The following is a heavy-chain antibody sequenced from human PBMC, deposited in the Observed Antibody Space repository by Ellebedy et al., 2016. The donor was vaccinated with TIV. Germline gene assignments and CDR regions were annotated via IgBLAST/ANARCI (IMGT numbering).Heavy chain of an antibody. J-gene: IGHJ6*02. Sequence: AASVKVSCKASGYTFTSYDINWVRQATGQGLEWMGWMNPNSGNTGYAQKFQGRVTMTRNTSISTAYMELSSLRSEDTAVYYCARAHPLWTTGGYYYGMDVWGQGTTVTVSS. CDR3: ARAHPLWTTGGYYYGMDV. CDR2: MNPNSGNT. D-gene: IGHD5-18*01. CDR1: GYTFTSYD. V-gene: IGHV1-8*01.